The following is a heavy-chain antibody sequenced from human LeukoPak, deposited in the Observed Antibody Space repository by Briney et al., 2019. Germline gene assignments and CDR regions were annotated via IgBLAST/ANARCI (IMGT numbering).Heavy chain of an antibody. V-gene: IGHV3-30*03. D-gene: IGHD6-19*01. Sequence: GRSLRLSCAASGFTFSSYGIHWVRQAPDKGLEWVAVISYDGNRQYYADSVKGRFTISRDNFKNTLYLQMNSLKPEYTAVYYCSSLGLAVAPNWLDPWGQGTLVTVSS. CDR2: ISYDGNRQ. CDR3: SSLGLAVAPNWLDP. CDR1: GFTFSSYG. J-gene: IGHJ5*02.